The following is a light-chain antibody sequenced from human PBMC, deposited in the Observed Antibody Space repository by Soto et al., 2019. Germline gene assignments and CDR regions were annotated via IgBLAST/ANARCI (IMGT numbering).Light chain of an antibody. V-gene: IGKV4-1*01. Sequence: DILMTQSPDSLVVSLGERASVSCKSSHSLLFDTNNKNFLAWYQQKAGQPPKLLIYWASARESGVPDRFSGRGSGTDFTLTSSGLKAEDVGVYYCQQYAQWPITSGGGPRWRSN. CDR1: HSLLFDTNNKNF. CDR3: QQYAQWPIT. J-gene: IGKJ4*01. CDR2: WAS.